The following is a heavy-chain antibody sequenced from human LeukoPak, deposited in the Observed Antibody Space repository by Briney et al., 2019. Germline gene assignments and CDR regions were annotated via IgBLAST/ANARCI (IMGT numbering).Heavy chain of an antibody. J-gene: IGHJ4*02. Sequence: SETLSLTCTVSGGSISSGSYYWSWIRQPAGKGLEWIGRIYTSGSTNYNPSLKSRVTISIDTSKKQFSLNLSSVTAADTAMYYCARVVLSYYGAGPFDYWGQGTLVTVSS. CDR2: IYTSGST. V-gene: IGHV4-61*02. CDR3: ARVVLSYYGAGPFDY. CDR1: GGSISSGSYY. D-gene: IGHD3-10*01.